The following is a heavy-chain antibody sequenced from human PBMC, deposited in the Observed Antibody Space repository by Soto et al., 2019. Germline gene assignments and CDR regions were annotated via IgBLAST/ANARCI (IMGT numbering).Heavy chain of an antibody. CDR1: GGSISSYY. CDR2: IYYSGST. CDR3: ARGRYCLTGRCFPNWFDS. D-gene: IGHD7-27*01. Sequence: SETLSLTCTVSGGSISSYYWSWIRQPPGKGLEWIGYIYYSGSTNYNPSLKSRVTISVDTSKNQFSLKLSSVTAADTAVYFCARGRYCLTGRCFPNWFDSWGQGALVT. J-gene: IGHJ5*01. V-gene: IGHV4-59*08.